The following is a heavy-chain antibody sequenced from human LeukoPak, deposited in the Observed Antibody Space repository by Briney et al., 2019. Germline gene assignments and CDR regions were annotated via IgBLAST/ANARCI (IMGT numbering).Heavy chain of an antibody. J-gene: IGHJ6*02. Sequence: ASETLSLTCTVSGGSISSYYWSWIRQPPGKGLEWIGNIYYSGSINYNPSLKSRVTISVDTSKNQFSLRLSSVTAADTAVYYCARQSYTAYYYYGMDVWGQGTTVTVSS. D-gene: IGHD3-10*01. CDR1: GGSISSYY. CDR3: ARQSYTAYYYYGMDV. CDR2: IYYSGSI. V-gene: IGHV4-59*08.